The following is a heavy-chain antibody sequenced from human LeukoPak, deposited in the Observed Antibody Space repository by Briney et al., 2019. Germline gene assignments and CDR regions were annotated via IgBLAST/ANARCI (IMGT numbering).Heavy chain of an antibody. CDR2: ISYDGSNK. J-gene: IGHJ4*02. CDR3: ARDFEGALPYFDY. Sequence: PGGSLRLSCAASGFTFSSYAMHWVRQAPGKGLEWVAVISYDGSNKYYADSVKGRFTISRDNSKNTLYLQMNSLRAEDTAVYYCARDFEGALPYFDYWGQGTLVTVSS. V-gene: IGHV3-30-3*01. D-gene: IGHD3-16*01. CDR1: GFTFSSYA.